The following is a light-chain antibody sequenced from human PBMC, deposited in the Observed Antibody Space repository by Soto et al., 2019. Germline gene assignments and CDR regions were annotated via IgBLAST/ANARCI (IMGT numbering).Light chain of an antibody. CDR2: DVS. V-gene: IGLV2-14*01. J-gene: IGLJ2*01. Sequence: HSALTQPASVSGSPGQSITISCTGTSSDVGGYNYVSWYQQHPGKAPKLMIYDVSNRPSGVSNRFSGSKSGNTASLTISGLQAEDEGVYYCSSYTRSSTLVFGGGTKLTVL. CDR1: SSDVGGYNY. CDR3: SSYTRSSTLV.